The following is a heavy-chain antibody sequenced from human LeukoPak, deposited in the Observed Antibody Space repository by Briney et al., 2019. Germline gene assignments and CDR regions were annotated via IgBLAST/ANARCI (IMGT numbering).Heavy chain of an antibody. CDR1: GGTFSSYA. CDR3: ARWGGGVVVIAHYYFDY. V-gene: IGHV1-69*04. CDR2: IIPILGIA. J-gene: IGHJ4*02. D-gene: IGHD2-21*01. Sequence: GASVKVSCKASGGTFSSYAISWVRQAPGQGLEWMGRIIPILGIANYAQKFQGRVTITADKSTSTAYMELSSLRSDDTAVYYCARWGGGVVVIAHYYFDYWGQGTLVTVSS.